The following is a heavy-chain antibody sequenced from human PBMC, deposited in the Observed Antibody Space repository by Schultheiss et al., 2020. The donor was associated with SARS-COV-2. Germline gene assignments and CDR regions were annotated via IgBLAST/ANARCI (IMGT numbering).Heavy chain of an antibody. CDR1: GYSFTSYW. V-gene: IGHV5-51*01. Sequence: GGSLRLSCKGSGYSFTSYWIGWVRQMPGKGLEYMGIIFPGDSDTRYSPSFQGQVTISADKSISTAYLQWSSLKASDTAMYYCARYGYYYDSSGYGFDYWGQGTLVTVSS. D-gene: IGHD3-22*01. CDR2: IFPGDSDT. J-gene: IGHJ4*02. CDR3: ARYGYYYDSSGYGFDY.